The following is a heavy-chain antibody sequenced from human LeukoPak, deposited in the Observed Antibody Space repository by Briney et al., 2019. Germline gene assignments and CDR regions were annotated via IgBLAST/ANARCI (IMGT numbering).Heavy chain of an antibody. CDR3: ARHTYWGYQVS. D-gene: IGHD2-8*02. J-gene: IGHJ5*02. V-gene: IGHV4-39*01. CDR1: GGSISSPSYS. CDR2: FYYSDTT. Sequence: SETLSLTCTVSGGSISSPSYSWGWIRQPPGKGLEWIGSFYYSDTTYCNPSFKSRVTISVDASKNQFSLKLSSVTAADTAVYYCARHTYWGYQVSWGQGSLVIVSS.